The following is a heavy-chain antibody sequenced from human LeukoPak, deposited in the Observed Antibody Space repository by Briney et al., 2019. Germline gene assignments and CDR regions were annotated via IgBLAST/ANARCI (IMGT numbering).Heavy chain of an antibody. J-gene: IGHJ3*02. V-gene: IGHV4-39*07. CDR1: SGSISTSNYY. Sequence: SETLSLTCTVSSGSISTSNYYWGWVRQPPGKALEWIGNIFYSGSTYYSPSLKSRVTISLDTSRNQFSLKLNSVTAADTAVYYCARASSSNAFDIWGQGTMVTVSS. CDR2: IFYSGST. D-gene: IGHD6-6*01. CDR3: ARASSSNAFDI.